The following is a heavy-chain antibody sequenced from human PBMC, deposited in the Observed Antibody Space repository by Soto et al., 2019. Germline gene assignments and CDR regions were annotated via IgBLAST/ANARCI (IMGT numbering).Heavy chain of an antibody. D-gene: IGHD6-19*01. J-gene: IGHJ4*02. Sequence: PSQTLSLTCAISGDSVSSNSASWSWIRQSPSRGLEWLGRTYYRSKWYNDYAVSVKSRITINPDTSKNQLSLQLKSVTPEDTAVYYCVRAGDRWGIAVVGFDHWGQGTLVTVSS. CDR2: TYYRSKWYN. CDR3: VRAGDRWGIAVVGFDH. V-gene: IGHV6-1*01. CDR1: GDSVSSNSAS.